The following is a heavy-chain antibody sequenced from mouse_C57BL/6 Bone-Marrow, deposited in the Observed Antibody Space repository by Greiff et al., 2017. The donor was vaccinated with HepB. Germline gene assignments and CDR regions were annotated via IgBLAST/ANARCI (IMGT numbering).Heavy chain of an antibody. CDR2: INSDGGST. D-gene: IGHD2-2*01. CDR1: EYEFPSHD. Sequence: VQLQQSGGGLVQPGESLKLSCESNEYEFPSHDMSWVRKTPEKRLELVAAINSDGGSTYYPDTMERRFIISRDNTKKTLYLQMSSLRSEDTALYYCARRGVTTDLYWYFDVWGTGTTVTVSS. J-gene: IGHJ1*03. V-gene: IGHV5-2*01. CDR3: ARRGVTTDLYWYFDV.